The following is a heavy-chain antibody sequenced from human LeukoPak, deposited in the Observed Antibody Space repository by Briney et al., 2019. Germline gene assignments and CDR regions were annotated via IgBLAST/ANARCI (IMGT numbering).Heavy chain of an antibody. V-gene: IGHV3-23*01. D-gene: IGHD5-24*01. CDR2: ISGSGGST. J-gene: IGHJ4*02. CDR3: AKFERWLQWNPFDY. Sequence: RGSLRLSCAASGFTFSSYAMSWVRQAPGKGLKWVSAISGSGGSTYYADSVKGRFTISRDNSKNTLYLQMNSLRAEDTAVYYCAKFERWLQWNPFDYWGQGTLVTVSS. CDR1: GFTFSSYA.